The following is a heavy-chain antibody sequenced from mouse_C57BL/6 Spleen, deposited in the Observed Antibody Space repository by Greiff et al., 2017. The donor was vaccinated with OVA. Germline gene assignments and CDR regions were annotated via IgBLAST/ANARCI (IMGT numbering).Heavy chain of an antibody. Sequence: EVKVVESGEGLVKPGGSLKLSCAASGFTFSSYAMSWVRQTPEKRLEWVAYISSGGDYIYYADTVKGRFTISRDNARNTLYLQMSSLKSEDTAMYYCTRVRSYDDFDYWGQGTTLTVSS. V-gene: IGHV5-9-1*02. CDR1: GFTFSSYA. CDR2: ISSGGDYI. CDR3: TRVRSYDDFDY. J-gene: IGHJ2*01. D-gene: IGHD2-12*01.